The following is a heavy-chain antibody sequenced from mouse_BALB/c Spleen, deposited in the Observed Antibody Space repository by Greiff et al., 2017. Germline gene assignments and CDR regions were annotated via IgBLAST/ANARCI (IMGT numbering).Heavy chain of an antibody. D-gene: IGHD2-4*01. CDR3: ARADYENGRAMDY. V-gene: IGHV5-9-4*01. CDR2: ISSGGSYT. J-gene: IGHJ4*01. CDR1: GFTFSSYA. Sequence: EVQLVESGGGLVKPGGSLKLSCAASGFTFSSYAMSWVRRSPEKRLEWVAEISSGGSYTYYPDTVTGRFTISRDNAKNTLYLEMSSLRSEDTAMYYCARADYENGRAMDYWGQGASDNVSS.